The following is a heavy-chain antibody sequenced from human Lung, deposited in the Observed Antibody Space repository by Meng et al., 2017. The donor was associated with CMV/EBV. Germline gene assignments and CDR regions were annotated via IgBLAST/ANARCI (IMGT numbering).Heavy chain of an antibody. CDR2: INPHSGGT. CDR3: ARQGNKDYYYGSGNYYNNWFDP. Sequence: QVQLVQSGAAVKKPXXSVKVXCKASGXIXSGYHIHWVRQAPGHGLEWMGWINPHSGGTTYAQKVQGRVTMTSDTSISTAYMELTSLRSDDTAIYYCARQGNKDYYYGSGNYYNNWFDPWGQGTMVTVSS. D-gene: IGHD3-10*01. CDR1: GXIXSGYH. V-gene: IGHV1-2*02. J-gene: IGHJ5*02.